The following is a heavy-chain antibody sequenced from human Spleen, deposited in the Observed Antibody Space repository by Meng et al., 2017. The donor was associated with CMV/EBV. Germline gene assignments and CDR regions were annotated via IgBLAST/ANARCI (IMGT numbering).Heavy chain of an antibody. J-gene: IGHJ4*02. D-gene: IGHD3-9*01. CDR3: ARDGTFDWNYEDY. V-gene: IGHV3-21*04. CDR1: GFTFSSYA. CDR2: ISGSGSYI. Sequence: GGSLRLSCAASGFTFSSYAMNWVRQAPGKGLEWLSFISGSGSYIHSADSVKGRFTISRDKAKNSLYLQMNSLRAEDTALYYCARDGTFDWNYEDYWGQGTLVTVSS.